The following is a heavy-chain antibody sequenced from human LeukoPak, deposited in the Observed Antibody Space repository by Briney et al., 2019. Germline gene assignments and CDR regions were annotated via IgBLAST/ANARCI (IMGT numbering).Heavy chain of an antibody. Sequence: ASVKVPCKASGYTFTGYYMHWVRQAPGQGLEWMGWINPNSGGTNYAQKFQGRVTMTRDTSISTAYMELSRLRSDDTAVYYCARDTYYYGSGSYNWFDPWGQGTLVTVSS. CDR3: ARDTYYYGSGSYNWFDP. V-gene: IGHV1-2*02. CDR2: INPNSGGT. CDR1: GYTFTGYY. D-gene: IGHD3-10*01. J-gene: IGHJ5*02.